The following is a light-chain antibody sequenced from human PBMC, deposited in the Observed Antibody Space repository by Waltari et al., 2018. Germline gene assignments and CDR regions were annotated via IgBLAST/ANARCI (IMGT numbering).Light chain of an antibody. CDR1: QSVLYSSNNNNY. Sequence: DIVMTQSPDSLAVSLGEMAPINCKSRQSVLYSSNNNNYLAWYQQKPGQPPKLLIYLASTRESGVPDRFSGSGSGTDFTLTISSLQAEDVAVYYCQQYYSTPLTFGGGTKVEIK. J-gene: IGKJ4*01. CDR3: QQYYSTPLT. CDR2: LAS. V-gene: IGKV4-1*01.